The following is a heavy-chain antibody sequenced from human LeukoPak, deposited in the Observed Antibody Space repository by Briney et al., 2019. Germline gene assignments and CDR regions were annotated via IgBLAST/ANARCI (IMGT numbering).Heavy chain of an antibody. CDR2: IYTSGST. Sequence: SETLSLTCTVSGGSISSSSYYWSWIRQPAGKGLEWIGRIYTSGSTNYNPSLKSRVTMSVDTSKDQFSLKLSSVTAADTAVYYCARDLDDDFWSGYPPYYYMDVWGKGTTVTVSS. V-gene: IGHV4-61*02. J-gene: IGHJ6*03. D-gene: IGHD3-3*01. CDR1: GGSISSSSYY. CDR3: ARDLDDDFWSGYPPYYYMDV.